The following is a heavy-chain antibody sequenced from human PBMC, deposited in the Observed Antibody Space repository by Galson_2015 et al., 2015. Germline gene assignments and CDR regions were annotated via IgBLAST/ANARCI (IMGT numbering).Heavy chain of an antibody. CDR1: GVTFAGSA. CDR2: IVAGSGNP. Sequence: QSRAEATKPGASVPVSCTASGVTFAGSAVQWVRQARGQRLEGTGWIVAGSGNPNYAQKCQERVTISRDMYTITAYRELSSLRSEDTAVYYCAAVPYSYDSSGRAAAFDYWGQGTLVTVSS. J-gene: IGHJ4*02. D-gene: IGHD3-22*01. V-gene: IGHV1-58*01. CDR3: AAVPYSYDSSGRAAAFDY.